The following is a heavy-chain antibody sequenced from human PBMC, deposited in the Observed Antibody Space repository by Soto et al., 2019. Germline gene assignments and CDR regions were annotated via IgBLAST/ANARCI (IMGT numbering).Heavy chain of an antibody. J-gene: IGHJ6*02. CDR2: IIPIFGTA. V-gene: IGHV1-69*13. CDR1: GGTFSSYA. Sequence: GASVKVSCKASGGTFSSYAISWVRQAPGQGLEWMGGIIPIFGTANYAQKFQGRVTITADESTSTAYMELSSLRSEDTAVYYCARIELRLRFLEPQTHYYYYGMDVWGQGTTVTVSS. D-gene: IGHD3-3*01. CDR3: ARIELRLRFLEPQTHYYYYGMDV.